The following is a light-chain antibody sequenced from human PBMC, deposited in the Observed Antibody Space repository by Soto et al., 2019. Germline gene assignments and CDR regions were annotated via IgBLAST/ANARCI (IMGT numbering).Light chain of an antibody. J-gene: IGKJ2*01. V-gene: IGKV1-39*01. Sequence: DIQMTQSPSSLSASVGDGVTITCRASQSISSSLNWYQQKPGKAPKLLIYTASSLQSGVPSRFSGSGSGTGFTLTIRSLQPEDFATYYCQQSDSTLYTFGQGTKLEIK. CDR1: QSISSS. CDR2: TAS. CDR3: QQSDSTLYT.